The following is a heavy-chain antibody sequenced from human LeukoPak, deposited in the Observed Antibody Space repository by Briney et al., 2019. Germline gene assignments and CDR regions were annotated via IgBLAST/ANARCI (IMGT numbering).Heavy chain of an antibody. D-gene: IGHD3-22*01. CDR1: GGSISSGGYY. Sequence: SETLSLTCTVSGGSISSGGYYWSWIRQHPGKGLEWIGYIYYSGSTYYNPSLKSRVTISVGTSKNQFSLKLSSVTAADTAVYYCARVGGYFPRSYYYDSSGXKGFDYWGQGTLVTVSS. CDR3: ARVGGYFPRSYYYDSSGXKGFDY. J-gene: IGHJ4*02. CDR2: IYYSGST. V-gene: IGHV4-31*03.